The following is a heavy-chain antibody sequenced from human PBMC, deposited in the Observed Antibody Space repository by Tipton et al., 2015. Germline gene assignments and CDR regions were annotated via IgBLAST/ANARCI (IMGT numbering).Heavy chain of an antibody. D-gene: IGHD6-13*01. CDR2: IWYDGSNE. CDR1: GFTFSSYN. J-gene: IGHJ4*02. V-gene: IGHV3-33*01. CDR3: ARGAGNSSTWDFDY. Sequence: RSLRLSCAASGFTFSSYNMHWVRQAPGKGLEWVALIWYDGSNEYYADSVKGRFTISRDNSKNTLYLQINSLRAEDTAVYYCARGAGNSSTWDFDYWGQGSLVTVSS.